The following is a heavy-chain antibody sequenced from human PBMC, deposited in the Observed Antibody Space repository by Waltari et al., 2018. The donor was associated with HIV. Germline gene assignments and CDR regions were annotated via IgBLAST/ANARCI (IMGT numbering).Heavy chain of an antibody. D-gene: IGHD4-4*01. CDR1: GFTFGSYA. CDR3: ARGVGAYSNYRDY. V-gene: IGHV3-21*02. CDR2: IGDSGSHI. Sequence: EVQLVESGGGLVTPGGSLRLSCAASGFTFGSYAMNWIRQAPGKGVEGVASIGDSGSHIFYEDAVAGRFTISRDNYGNSLCLQMDSLRGEDTAVYYCARGVGAYSNYRDYWGQGTLVTVSS. J-gene: IGHJ4*02.